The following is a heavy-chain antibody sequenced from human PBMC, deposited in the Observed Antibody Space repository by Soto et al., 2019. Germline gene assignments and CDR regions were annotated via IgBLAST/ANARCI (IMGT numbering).Heavy chain of an antibody. CDR1: GGSISSSSYY. Sequence: SETLSLTCTVSGGSISSSSYYWGWIRQPPGKGLEWIGSIYYSGSTYYNPSLKSRVTISVDTSKNQFSLKLSSVTAADTAVYYCARRANYMDVWGKGTTVTVSS. D-gene: IGHD2-15*01. J-gene: IGHJ6*03. V-gene: IGHV4-39*01. CDR3: ARRANYMDV. CDR2: IYYSGST.